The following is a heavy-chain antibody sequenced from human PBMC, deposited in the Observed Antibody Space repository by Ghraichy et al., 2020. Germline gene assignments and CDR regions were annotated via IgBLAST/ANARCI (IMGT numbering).Heavy chain of an antibody. V-gene: IGHV7-4-1*02. CDR2: INTNTGNP. D-gene: IGHD3-9*01. CDR3: ARSEGVGRSPPRDYNILTGYLTNWFDP. J-gene: IGHJ5*02. CDR1: GYTFTSYA. Sequence: ASVKVSCKASGYTFTSYAMNWVRQAPGQGLEWMGWINTNTGNPTYAQGFTGRFVFSLDTSVSTAYLQISSLKAEDTAVYYCARSEGVGRSPPRDYNILTGYLTNWFDPWGQGTLVTVSS.